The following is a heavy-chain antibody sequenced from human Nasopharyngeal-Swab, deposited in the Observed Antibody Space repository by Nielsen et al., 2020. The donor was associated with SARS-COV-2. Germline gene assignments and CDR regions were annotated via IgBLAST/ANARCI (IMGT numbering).Heavy chain of an antibody. J-gene: IGHJ4*02. CDR3: ANLWLGELNDY. D-gene: IGHD3-10*01. CDR2: ITRSGGST. Sequence: GESLKISCAASGFPFSSYAMSWVRQAPGKGLEWVSSITRSGGSTYYAGSVKGRFTISRDNSKNTLYLQMNSLRAEDTAVYYCANLWLGELNDYWGQGTLVTVSS. CDR1: GFPFSSYA. V-gene: IGHV3-23*01.